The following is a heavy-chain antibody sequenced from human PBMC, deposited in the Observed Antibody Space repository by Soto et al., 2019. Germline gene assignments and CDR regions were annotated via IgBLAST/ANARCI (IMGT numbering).Heavy chain of an antibody. Sequence: GASVKVSCKASGYSFTSYYLHWVRQAPGQGLEWMGIINPNSTSASYAQKFQGRVTMTRDTSTSTVYMELSTLRSEDTAVYYCARDRDFWTGYEYYYYAMDVWGQGTTVTSP. D-gene: IGHD3-3*01. CDR3: ARDRDFWTGYEYYYYAMDV. J-gene: IGHJ6*02. CDR2: INPNSTSA. CDR1: GYSFTSYY. V-gene: IGHV1-46*01.